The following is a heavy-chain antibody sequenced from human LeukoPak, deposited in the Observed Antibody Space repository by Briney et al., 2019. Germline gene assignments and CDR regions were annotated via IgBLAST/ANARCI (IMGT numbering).Heavy chain of an antibody. CDR2: IIPIFGTA. CDR3: ARSTDILATFDY. Sequence: SVKVSCKASGGTFSSYAISWVRQAPGQGLEWMGGIIPIFGTANYAQKFQGRVTITTDESTSTAYMELSSLRSEDTAVYYCARSTDILATFDYWGQGTLVTVSS. J-gene: IGHJ4*02. CDR1: GGTFSSYA. D-gene: IGHD5-12*01. V-gene: IGHV1-69*05.